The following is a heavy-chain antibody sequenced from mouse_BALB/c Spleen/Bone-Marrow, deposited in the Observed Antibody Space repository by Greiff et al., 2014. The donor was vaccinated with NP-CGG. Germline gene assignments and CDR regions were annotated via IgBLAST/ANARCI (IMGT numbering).Heavy chain of an antibody. D-gene: IGHD2-4*01. CDR2: INPYNDGT. Sequence: EVQLQQSGPELVKPGASVKMSCKASGYTFTSYVIHWVKQKPGQGLEWIGYINPYNDGTKYSEKFKGKATLTSDKSSSTAYMELSSLTSEDSAVYYCARGAYDYDGDWFAYWGQGTLVTVSA. CDR1: GYTFTSYV. V-gene: IGHV1-14*01. J-gene: IGHJ3*01. CDR3: ARGAYDYDGDWFAY.